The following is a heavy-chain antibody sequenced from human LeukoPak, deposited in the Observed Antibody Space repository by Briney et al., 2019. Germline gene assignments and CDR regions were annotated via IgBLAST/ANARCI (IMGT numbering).Heavy chain of an antibody. CDR1: GFTFSTYG. CDR2: IRYDASNK. V-gene: IGHV3-30*02. J-gene: IGHJ4*02. CDR3: AKAGTQQWLLFVGVY. Sequence: GGSLRLSCAASGFTFSTYGMLWVRQAPGQGPEWVALIRYDASNKYYADSVKGRFTISRDNSKNTLYLQMNSLRVEDTAMYYCAKAGTQQWLLFVGVYWGQGALVTVSS. D-gene: IGHD6-19*01.